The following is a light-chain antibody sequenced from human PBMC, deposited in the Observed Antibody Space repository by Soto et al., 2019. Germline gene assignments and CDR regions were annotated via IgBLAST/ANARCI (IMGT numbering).Light chain of an antibody. CDR3: QQYDNRPPGGIT. J-gene: IGKJ5*01. Sequence: DIQMTQSPSSLSASVGDRVTITCQASQDISNYLNWYQQKPGKAPKLLIYDASNLETGVPSRFSGSGSGTEFTFTISSLQPEDIATYYCQQYDNRPPGGITFGQGTRLEIK. V-gene: IGKV1-33*01. CDR1: QDISNY. CDR2: DAS.